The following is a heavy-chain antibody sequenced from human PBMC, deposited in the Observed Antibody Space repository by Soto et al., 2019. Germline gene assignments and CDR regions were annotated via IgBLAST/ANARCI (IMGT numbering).Heavy chain of an antibody. Sequence: GGSLRLSCAASGYTFSSYAMSWVRQAPGKGLEWVSVISGSGDSTYYADSVKGRSTISRDNSEDTLYLRMNSLRAEDTAVYSCARELGYCSGGNCYLEGAFDIWGQGTMVTVSS. J-gene: IGHJ3*02. CDR1: GYTFSSYA. D-gene: IGHD2-15*01. CDR2: ISGSGDST. V-gene: IGHV3-23*01. CDR3: ARELGYCSGGNCYLEGAFDI.